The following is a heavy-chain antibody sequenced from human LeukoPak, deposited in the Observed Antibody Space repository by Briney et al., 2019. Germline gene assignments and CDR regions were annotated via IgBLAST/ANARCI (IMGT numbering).Heavy chain of an antibody. V-gene: IGHV5-10-1*01. CDR2: IDPSDSYT. Sequence: GESLKISCKASGYCFTSYWIIWVRQMPGKGLEWMGRIDPSDSYTNYSPSFQGHVNIPADKSISTAYLQWSSLKASDTAMYYCASSQGPDAFDIWGQGTMVTVSS. CDR1: GYCFTSYW. J-gene: IGHJ3*02. CDR3: ASSQGPDAFDI.